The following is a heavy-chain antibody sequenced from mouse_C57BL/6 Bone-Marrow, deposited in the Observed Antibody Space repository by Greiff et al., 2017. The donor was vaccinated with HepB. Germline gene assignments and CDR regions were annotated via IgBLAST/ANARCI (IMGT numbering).Heavy chain of an antibody. V-gene: IGHV1-81*01. Sequence: VHLVESGAELARPGASVKLSCKASGYTFTSYGISWVKQRTGQGLEWIGEIYPRSGNTYYNEKFKGKATLTADKSSSTAYMELRSLTSEDSAVYFCARDSSFAYWGQGTLVTVSA. D-gene: IGHD3-2*01. CDR3: ARDSSFAY. J-gene: IGHJ3*01. CDR1: GYTFTSYG. CDR2: IYPRSGNT.